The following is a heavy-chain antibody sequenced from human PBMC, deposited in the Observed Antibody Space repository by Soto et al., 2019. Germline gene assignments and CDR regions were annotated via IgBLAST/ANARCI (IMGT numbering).Heavy chain of an antibody. CDR2: IYYSGST. V-gene: IGHV4-59*01. CDR1: GGSISSYY. CDR3: ARVDYGDYVCDY. Sequence: PSETLSLTCTVSGGSISSYYWSWIRQPPGRGLEWIGYIYYSGSTNYNPSLKSRVTISVDTSKNQFSLKLSSVTAADTAVYYCARVDYGDYVCDYWVQGTLVTVSS. D-gene: IGHD4-17*01. J-gene: IGHJ4*02.